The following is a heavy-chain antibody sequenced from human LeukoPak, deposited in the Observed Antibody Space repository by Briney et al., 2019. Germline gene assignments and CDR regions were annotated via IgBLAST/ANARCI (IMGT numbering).Heavy chain of an antibody. CDR3: ARVRYFDC. V-gene: IGHV3-7*05. CDR2: IKQDGSET. J-gene: IGHJ4*02. Sequence: PGGSLRLSCAASGFTFSSYSMNWVRQAPGKGLEWVANIKQDGSETYYVDSVKGRFTISRDNAKNSLYLQMNSLRVEDTAVYYCARVRYFDCWGQGTLVTVSS. CDR1: GFTFSSYS.